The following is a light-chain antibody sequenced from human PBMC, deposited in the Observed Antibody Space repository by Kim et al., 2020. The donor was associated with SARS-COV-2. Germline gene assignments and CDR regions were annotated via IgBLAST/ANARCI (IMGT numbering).Light chain of an antibody. CDR3: QQYNDWPV. V-gene: IGKV3-15*01. CDR1: QSISSN. CDR2: GAS. Sequence: SVSPGESATLSCRASQSISSNLAWYQQKPGQAPRLLIYGASTRATGIPARFSGSGSGTEFTLTISSLQSEDFAVYHCQQYNDWPVFGQGTKVDIK. J-gene: IGKJ1*01.